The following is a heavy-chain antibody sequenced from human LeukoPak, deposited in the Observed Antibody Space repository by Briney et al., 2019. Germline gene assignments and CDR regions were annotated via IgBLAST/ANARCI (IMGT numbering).Heavy chain of an antibody. CDR2: ISSSSSYI. CDR3: ARDRDSSSSAPYFDY. D-gene: IGHD6-6*01. CDR1: GFTFSSYS. V-gene: IGHV3-21*01. J-gene: IGHJ4*02. Sequence: PGGSLRLSCAASGFTFSSYSMNWVRQAPGKGLEWVSSISSSSSYIYYADSVKGRFTISRDNAKNSLYLQMNSLRAEDTAVYYCARDRDSSSSAPYFDYWGQGTLVTVSS.